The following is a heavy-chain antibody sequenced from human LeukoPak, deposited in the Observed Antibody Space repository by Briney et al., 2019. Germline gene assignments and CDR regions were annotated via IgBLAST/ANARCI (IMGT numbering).Heavy chain of an antibody. CDR2: INDSGTI. D-gene: IGHD1-7*01. CDR1: GGSFSNYY. Sequence: SETLSLTCAVYGGSFSNYYWSWIRQSPGKGLEWIGEINDSGTINYNPSLMIRVTVAVDKSKNQFSLKLSSVTAADTDVYYCARRWNYGRNYYIDVWGKGATVSVS. J-gene: IGHJ6*03. CDR3: ARRWNYGRNYYIDV. V-gene: IGHV4-34*01.